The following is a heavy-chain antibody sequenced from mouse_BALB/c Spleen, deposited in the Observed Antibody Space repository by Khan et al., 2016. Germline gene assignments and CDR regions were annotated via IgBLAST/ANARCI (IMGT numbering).Heavy chain of an antibody. D-gene: IGHD2-14*01. Sequence: QIQLVQSGPELKKPGETVKISCKASGYTFTDYSMHWVKQAPGKGLKWMGWKNTETGEPTYADDFKGRFAFSLETSASTAYLQINNLKHEDTATYFWARRVRWYVDVWGAGTTVTVSS. CDR3: ARRVRWYVDV. J-gene: IGHJ1*01. V-gene: IGHV9-2-1*01. CDR2: KNTETGEP. CDR1: GYTFTDYS.